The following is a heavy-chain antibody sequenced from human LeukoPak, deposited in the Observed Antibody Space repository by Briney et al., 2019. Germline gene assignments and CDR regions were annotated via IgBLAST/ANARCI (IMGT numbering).Heavy chain of an antibody. Sequence: SETLSLTCAVSGGSISSGGYSWSWIRQPPGKGLEWIGYIYHSGSTYYNPSLKSRVTISVDRSKNQFSLKLSSVTAADTAVYYSARLKYHSGYDYWGQGTLVTVSS. D-gene: IGHD2-2*01. J-gene: IGHJ4*02. CDR1: GGSISSGGYS. V-gene: IGHV4-30-2*01. CDR2: IYHSGST. CDR3: ARLKYHSGYDY.